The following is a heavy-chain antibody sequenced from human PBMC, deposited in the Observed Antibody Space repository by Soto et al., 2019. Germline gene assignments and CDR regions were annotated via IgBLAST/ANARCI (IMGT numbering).Heavy chain of an antibody. Sequence: GESLKSSCKGSGYSFTSYWISWGRQIPGKGLEWMGRIDPSDSYTNYSPSFQGHITISADKSISTAYLQWSSLKASDTDMYYCARLRGTSSGWYNYYYGMDVWRQGTTVTVSS. CDR1: GYSFTSYW. CDR2: IDPSDSYT. V-gene: IGHV5-10-1*01. D-gene: IGHD6-19*01. J-gene: IGHJ6*02. CDR3: ARLRGTSSGWYNYYYGMDV.